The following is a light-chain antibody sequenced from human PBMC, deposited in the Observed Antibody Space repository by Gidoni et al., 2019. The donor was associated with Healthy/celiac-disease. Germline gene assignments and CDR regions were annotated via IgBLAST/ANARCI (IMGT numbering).Light chain of an antibody. Sequence: QSALTQPPSASGSPGQSVTISCTGTSSDVGGYNYVSWYQQHPGKAPKLMIYEVSKRPSGVPDRFFGSKSGNTASLTVSGLQAEDEADYYCSSYAGSNKSVVFGGGTKLTVL. CDR1: SSDVGGYNY. J-gene: IGLJ2*01. CDR2: EVS. V-gene: IGLV2-8*01. CDR3: SSYAGSNKSVV.